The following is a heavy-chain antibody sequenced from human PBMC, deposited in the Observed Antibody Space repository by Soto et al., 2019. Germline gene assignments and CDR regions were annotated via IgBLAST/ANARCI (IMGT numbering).Heavy chain of an antibody. V-gene: IGHV1-18*01. D-gene: IGHD5-18*01. Sequence: EASVKVSCKASGYTFSHFGVSWVRQAPGQGLEGMGWINAYNANTNYEQKFQGRVTMTTDTSTSTAYMDLRSLRSDDTAVYYCARAIAGGYGYTTLDYWGQGTLVTVSS. CDR3: ARAIAGGYGYTTLDY. J-gene: IGHJ4*02. CDR1: GYTFSHFG. CDR2: INAYNANT.